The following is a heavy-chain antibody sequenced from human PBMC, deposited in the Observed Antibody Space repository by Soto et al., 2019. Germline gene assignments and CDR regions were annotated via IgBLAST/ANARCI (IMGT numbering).Heavy chain of an antibody. CDR1: GYTLTELS. CDR3: ATGRQNGLRYFAWSRGYYMDV. V-gene: IGHV1-24*01. CDR2: FDPEDGET. D-gene: IGHD3-9*01. J-gene: IGHJ6*03. Sequence: ASVKVSCKVSGYTLTELSMHWVRQAPGKGLEWMGGFDPEDGETIYAQKFQGRVTMTEDTTTEPAYMGQSSLRSEDTAVYYCATGRQNGLRYFAWSRGYYMDVWGKGTTVTVSS.